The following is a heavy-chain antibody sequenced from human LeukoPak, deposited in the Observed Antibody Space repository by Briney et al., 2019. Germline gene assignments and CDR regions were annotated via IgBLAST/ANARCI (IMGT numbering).Heavy chain of an antibody. V-gene: IGHV4-4*07. D-gene: IGHD6-19*01. CDR2: VSDSGTT. CDR3: ARVVVGQQRLIRRTHNYYFDL. Sequence: SETLSLTCSVSGGSVTTASWSWIRQPAGQGLEWIGRVSDSGTTSYNPSLKSRVTISVDKSKNHVSLRLSSVTAADTAVYDGARVVVGQQRLIRRTHNYYFDLWGQGILVTVSS. J-gene: IGHJ4*02. CDR1: GGSVTTAS.